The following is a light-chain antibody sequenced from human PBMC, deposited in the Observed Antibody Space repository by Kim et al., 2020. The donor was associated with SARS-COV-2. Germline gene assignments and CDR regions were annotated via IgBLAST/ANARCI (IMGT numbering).Light chain of an antibody. Sequence: VSVVPGQTARITCGGNNIGTKSVHWYQQRPGQAPVLVIYYDSDRPSGIPERFSGSNSGNTATLTISRVEAGDEADYYCQVWDSSSDHMVFGGGTQLTVL. CDR3: QVWDSSSDHMV. V-gene: IGLV3-21*04. CDR2: YDS. CDR1: NIGTKS. J-gene: IGLJ2*01.